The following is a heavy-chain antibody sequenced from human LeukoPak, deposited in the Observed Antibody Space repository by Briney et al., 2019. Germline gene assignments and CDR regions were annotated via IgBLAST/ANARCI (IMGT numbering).Heavy chain of an antibody. Sequence: PSETLSLTCSVSGYSISSGYFWGWIRQPPGKGPEWIATTHHSGATYYNPSLKSRVTLSVDTSKNQVSLKMTSVTAADTAVYYCTREVWGSTFPDHWGQGTLVTVSS. CDR3: TREVWGSTFPDH. D-gene: IGHD7-27*01. V-gene: IGHV4-38-2*02. CDR1: GYSISSGYF. J-gene: IGHJ4*02. CDR2: THHSGAT.